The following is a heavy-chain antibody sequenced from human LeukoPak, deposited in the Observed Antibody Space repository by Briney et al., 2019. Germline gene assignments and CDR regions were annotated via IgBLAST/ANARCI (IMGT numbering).Heavy chain of an antibody. Sequence: GGSLRLSCAASGFTFSGYCMTWIRQAPGKGLEWVSYISGNGNDKYYADSVKGRFTISRDNAKNSLYLQMNSLRVEDTAVYYCANSQSSVGGILGCWGQGTLVTVSS. D-gene: IGHD2-15*01. V-gene: IGHV3-11*04. J-gene: IGHJ4*02. CDR2: ISGNGNDK. CDR1: GFTFSGYC. CDR3: ANSQSSVGGILGC.